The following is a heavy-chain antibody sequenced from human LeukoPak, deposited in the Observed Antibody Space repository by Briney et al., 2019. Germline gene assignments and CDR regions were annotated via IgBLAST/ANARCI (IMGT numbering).Heavy chain of an antibody. CDR2: IWNDGSNK. J-gene: IGHJ4*02. CDR1: GFTFSIYG. Sequence: PGRSLRLSCAASGFTFSIYGMHWVRQAPGKGLEWVAVIWNDGSNKYYADSVKGRFTISRDNSKNTLYLRMNSLRAEDTAVYSCARASGPFDYWGQGTLVTVSS. D-gene: IGHD3-10*01. CDR3: ARASGPFDY. V-gene: IGHV3-33*01.